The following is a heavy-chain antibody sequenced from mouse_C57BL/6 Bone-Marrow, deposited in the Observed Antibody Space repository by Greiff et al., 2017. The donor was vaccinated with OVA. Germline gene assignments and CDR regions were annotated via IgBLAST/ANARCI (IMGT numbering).Heavy chain of an antibody. D-gene: IGHD2-3*01. Sequence: EVQVVESEGGLVQPGSSMKLSCTASGFTFSDYYMAWVRQVPEKGLEWVANINYDGSSTYYLDSLKSRFIISRDNAKNILYLQMSSLKSEDTATYYCARVYDSHWYFDVWGTGTTVTVSS. V-gene: IGHV5-16*01. CDR1: GFTFSDYY. CDR3: ARVYDSHWYFDV. J-gene: IGHJ1*03. CDR2: INYDGSST.